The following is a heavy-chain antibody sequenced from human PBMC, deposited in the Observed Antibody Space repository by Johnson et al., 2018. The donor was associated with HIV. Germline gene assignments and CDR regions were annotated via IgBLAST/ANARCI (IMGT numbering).Heavy chain of an antibody. Sequence: VQLVESGGGVIQPGRSLILSCAASGFTFSSYWMHWVRQAPGKGLVWVANIKQDGSEKYYVDSVQGRFTISRDNSKNTLYLQMNSLRAEDTAVYYCARANRYYDAFDIWGQGTMVTVSS. CDR3: ARANRYYDAFDI. D-gene: IGHD2-8*01. CDR1: GFTFSSYW. J-gene: IGHJ3*02. CDR2: IKQDGSEK. V-gene: IGHV3-7*01.